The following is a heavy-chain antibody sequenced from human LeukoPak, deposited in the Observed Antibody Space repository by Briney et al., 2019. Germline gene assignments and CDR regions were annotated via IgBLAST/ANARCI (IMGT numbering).Heavy chain of an antibody. CDR1: GGSINNYG. Sequence: SVKVSCKTSGGSINNYGINWVRQAPGQGLEWMGMIVPLLTRPKYAKKFQGRVTITADESADTAYMEVSRLTSEDTAVFFCAIVPKTGMPAITWGPGTLVSVSS. D-gene: IGHD6-6*01. CDR2: IVPLLTRP. J-gene: IGHJ5*02. CDR3: AIVPKTGMPAIT. V-gene: IGHV1-69*13.